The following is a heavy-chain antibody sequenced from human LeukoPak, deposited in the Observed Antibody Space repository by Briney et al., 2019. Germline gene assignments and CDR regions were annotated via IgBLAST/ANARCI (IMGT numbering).Heavy chain of an antibody. D-gene: IGHD5-18*01. J-gene: IGHJ4*02. CDR3: AKVISPGYSYGHPFDY. CDR1: GFTFSSYA. V-gene: IGHV3-64*01. CDR2: ISSNGGST. Sequence: PGGSLRLSCAASGFTFSSYAMHWVRQAPGKGLEYVSAISSNGGSTYYANSVKGRFTISRDNSKNTLYLQMNSLRAEDTAVYYCAKVISPGYSYGHPFDYWGQGTLVTVSS.